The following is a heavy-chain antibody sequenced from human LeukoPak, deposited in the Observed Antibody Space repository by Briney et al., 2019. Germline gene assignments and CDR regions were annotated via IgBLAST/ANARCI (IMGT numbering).Heavy chain of an antibody. Sequence: KPGGSLRLSCAGSGFTFSAYNMNWVRQAPGKGLEWVSSISGSSTNIYYGDSVKGRFTISRDNAKNSLYLQMNSLRAEDTAVYYCARCYSGWSRIDSWGQGILVTVSS. J-gene: IGHJ4*02. CDR1: GFTFSAYN. V-gene: IGHV3-21*01. CDR3: ARCYSGWSRIDS. D-gene: IGHD6-19*01. CDR2: ISGSSTNI.